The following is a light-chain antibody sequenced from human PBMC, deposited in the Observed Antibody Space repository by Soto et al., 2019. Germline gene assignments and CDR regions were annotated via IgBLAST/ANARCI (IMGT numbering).Light chain of an antibody. CDR3: CSYAGSYTYV. Sequence: QSVLTQPPSASGSPGQSVTISCTGTSSDVAAYNYVSWYQQRPGKAPKLMIYDVSKRPSGVPDRFSGSKSGNTASLTISGLQAEDEADYYCCSYAGSYTYVFGTGTKLTVL. CDR2: DVS. V-gene: IGLV2-11*01. CDR1: SSDVAAYNY. J-gene: IGLJ1*01.